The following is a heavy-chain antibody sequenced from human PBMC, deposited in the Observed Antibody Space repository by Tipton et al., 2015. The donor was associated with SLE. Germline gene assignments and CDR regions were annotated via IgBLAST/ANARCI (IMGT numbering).Heavy chain of an antibody. D-gene: IGHD3-10*01. CDR2: IYYSGST. J-gene: IGHJ6*03. CDR3: ARASRELKRGYYMDV. Sequence: LRLSCAVYGGSFSGYYWSWIRQPPGKGLEWIGYIYYSGSTNYNPSLKSRVTISVDTSKNQFSLKLSSVTAADTAVYYCARASRELKRGYYMDVWGKGTTVTVSS. CDR1: GGSFSGYY. V-gene: IGHV4-59*08.